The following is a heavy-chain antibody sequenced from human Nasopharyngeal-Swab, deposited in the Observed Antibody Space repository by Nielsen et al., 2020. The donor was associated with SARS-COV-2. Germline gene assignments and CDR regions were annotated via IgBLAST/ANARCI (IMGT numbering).Heavy chain of an antibody. J-gene: IGHJ5*02. CDR1: GGSFSGYY. CDR3: ARALSYDFWSGSQRFDP. CDR2: INHSGST. Sequence: SETLSLTCAVYGGSFSGYYWSWIRQPPGKGLEWIGEINHSGSTNYNPSLKSRVTISVDTSKNQFSLKLSSVTAADTAVYYCARALSYDFWSGSQRFDPWGQGTLVTVSS. D-gene: IGHD3-3*01. V-gene: IGHV4-34*01.